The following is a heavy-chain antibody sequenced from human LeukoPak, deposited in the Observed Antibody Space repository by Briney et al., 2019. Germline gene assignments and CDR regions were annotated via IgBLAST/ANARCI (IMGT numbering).Heavy chain of an antibody. CDR2: IRSRADGGTA. V-gene: IGHV3-49*04. Sequence: GGSLRLSCTASGFTFGDYTMNWVRQAPGKGLEWVSFIRSRADGGTAEYAASVKDRFTVSRDDSKSIAYLQINSLKTEGTAVYYCTRRRVAAATLTDVWGKGTTVTVSS. CDR1: GFTFGDYT. D-gene: IGHD2-15*01. CDR3: TRRRVAAATLTDV. J-gene: IGHJ6*04.